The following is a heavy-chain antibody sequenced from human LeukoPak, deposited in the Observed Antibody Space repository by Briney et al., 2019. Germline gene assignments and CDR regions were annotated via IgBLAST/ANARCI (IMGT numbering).Heavy chain of an antibody. Sequence: ASVKVSCKASGYTFTAYYIHWVRQAPGQGLEWMGSINPDSGGTNYAQKFQGRITMTRDTSITTAYMELSSLRSEDTAVYYCARAARVVATKYYYDSSGYHLVYWGQGTLVTVSS. J-gene: IGHJ4*02. V-gene: IGHV1-2*02. CDR1: GYTFTAYY. CDR2: INPDSGGT. D-gene: IGHD3-22*01. CDR3: ARAARVVATKYYYDSSGYHLVY.